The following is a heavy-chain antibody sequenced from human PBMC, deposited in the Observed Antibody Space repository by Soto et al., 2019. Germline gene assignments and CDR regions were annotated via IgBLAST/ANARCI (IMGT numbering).Heavy chain of an antibody. D-gene: IGHD5-18*01. V-gene: IGHV1-69*06. CDR2: IIPISGTA. CDR3: ARVMRGSTWIQGFDY. CDR1: GGNFSSYA. Sequence: SVKVSCEASGGNFSSYAISWVRQAPGQGLEWKGGIIPISGTANYAQKFQGRVTITADKSTSTAYMELSSLRSEDTAVYYCARVMRGSTWIQGFDYWGQGTLVTVSS. J-gene: IGHJ4*02.